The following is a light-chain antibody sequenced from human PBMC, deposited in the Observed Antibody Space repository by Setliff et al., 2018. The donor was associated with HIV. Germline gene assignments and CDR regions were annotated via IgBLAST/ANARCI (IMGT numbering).Light chain of an antibody. CDR1: RSDIGSNN. V-gene: IGLV1-44*01. CDR3: VAWDDRLNCPA. J-gene: IGLJ1*01. CDR2: SYD. Sequence: QSVLTQPPSASGTPGQRVTTSCSGSRSDIGSNNVNWFQQLPGTAPKLLIYSYDQRPSGVPDRFSGSRSGTSASLAISGLQSEDEADYYCVAWDDRLNCPAFGTGTKVTVL.